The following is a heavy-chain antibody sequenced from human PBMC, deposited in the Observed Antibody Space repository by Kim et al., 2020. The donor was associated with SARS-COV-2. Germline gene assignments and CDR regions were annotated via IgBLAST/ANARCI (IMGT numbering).Heavy chain of an antibody. J-gene: IGHJ4*02. Sequence: GGSLRLSCAASGFTFSSYAMSWVRQAPGKGLEWVSTITDSGGRTYYADSVKGRFTISRDNSRNTLHLQMNSLRAEDTAVYYCAKDRARGDYVFDQWGQGTLVTVSS. CDR3: AKDRARGDYVFDQ. CDR1: GFTFSSYA. D-gene: IGHD4-17*01. V-gene: IGHV3-23*01. CDR2: ITDSGGRT.